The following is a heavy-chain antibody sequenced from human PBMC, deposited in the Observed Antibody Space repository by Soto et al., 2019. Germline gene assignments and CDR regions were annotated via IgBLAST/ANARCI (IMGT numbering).Heavy chain of an antibody. CDR3: ARVLSGTRSFDY. CDR1: GGSISSYY. V-gene: IGHV4-59*01. J-gene: IGHJ4*02. Sequence: ASETLSLTCTVSGGSISSYYWSLIRQPPGKGLEWIGYIYYSGITDYNPSLKSRVTISVDTSKSQFSLKLSSVTAADTAVYCCARVLSGTRSFDYWGQGTLVTVSS. CDR2: IYYSGIT. D-gene: IGHD5-12*01.